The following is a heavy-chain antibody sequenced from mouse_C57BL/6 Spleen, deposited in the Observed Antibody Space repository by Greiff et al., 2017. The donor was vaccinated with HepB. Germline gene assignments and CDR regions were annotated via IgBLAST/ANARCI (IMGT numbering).Heavy chain of an antibody. Sequence: VKLQQPGAELVRPGTSVKLSCKASGYTFTSYWMHWVKQRPGQGLEWIGVIDPSDSYTNYNQKFKGKATLTVDTSSSTAYMQLSSLTSEDSAVYYCARKSYYGSGDYWGQGTTLTVSS. D-gene: IGHD1-1*01. CDR2: IDPSDSYT. V-gene: IGHV1-59*01. J-gene: IGHJ2*01. CDR1: GYTFTSYW. CDR3: ARKSYYGSGDY.